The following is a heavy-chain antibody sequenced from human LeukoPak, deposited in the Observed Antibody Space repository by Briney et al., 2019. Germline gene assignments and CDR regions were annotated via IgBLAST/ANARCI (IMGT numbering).Heavy chain of an antibody. D-gene: IGHD3-9*01. CDR3: ARRKRYFDWLPFDY. CDR1: GGSFSGYY. Sequence: SETLSLTCAVYGGSFSGYYWSWIRQPPGKGLEWIGEINHSGSTNYNPSLKSRVTISVDTSKNQLSLKLSSVTAADTAVYYCARRKRYFDWLPFDYWGQGTLVTVSS. V-gene: IGHV4-34*01. J-gene: IGHJ4*02. CDR2: INHSGST.